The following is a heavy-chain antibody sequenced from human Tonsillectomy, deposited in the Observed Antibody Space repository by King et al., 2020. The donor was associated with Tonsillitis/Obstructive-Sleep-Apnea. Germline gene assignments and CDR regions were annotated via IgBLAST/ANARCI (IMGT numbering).Heavy chain of an antibody. V-gene: IGHV4-34*01. J-gene: IGHJ4*02. CDR2: INHSGST. Sequence: VQLQQWGAGLLKPSETLSLTCAVYGGSFSGYNWTWIRQPPGKGLEWIGEINHSGSTTYDPSLKSRVTISLDTCKNQFSLKLSSVTAADTAVYYCAGQNLWGYYFDYWGQGTPVTVSS. D-gene: IGHD7-27*01. CDR3: AGQNLWGYYFDY. CDR1: GGSFSGYN.